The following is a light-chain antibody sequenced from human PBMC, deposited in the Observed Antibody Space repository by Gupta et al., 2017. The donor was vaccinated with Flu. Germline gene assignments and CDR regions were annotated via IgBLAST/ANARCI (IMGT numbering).Light chain of an antibody. CDR2: TAS. V-gene: IGKV1D-12*01. CDR1: HDIDTW. J-gene: IGKJ2*01. Sequence: DIQMTQSPSSVSASVGDRVTITCRASHDIDTWLVWYQQKPGKAPKLLIYTASSLQSGVPSRFSGSGSGTDFTLTISSLQPEDFAVYYCQQANAFPPRFGQGTKVEIK. CDR3: QQANAFPPR.